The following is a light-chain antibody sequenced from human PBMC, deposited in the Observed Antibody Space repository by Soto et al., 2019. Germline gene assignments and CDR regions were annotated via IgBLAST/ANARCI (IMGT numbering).Light chain of an antibody. CDR1: QSISNY. J-gene: IGKJ1*01. CDR2: AAS. V-gene: IGKV1-39*01. Sequence: DIQMTQSPSSLSASVGDRVTITCRASQSISNYLNWYQQKPGKAPKLLIYAASSLQSGVPSRFSGSGSGTDFTLAIISLQPEDSATYYCQQSYNAWTFGQGTKVDIK. CDR3: QQSYNAWT.